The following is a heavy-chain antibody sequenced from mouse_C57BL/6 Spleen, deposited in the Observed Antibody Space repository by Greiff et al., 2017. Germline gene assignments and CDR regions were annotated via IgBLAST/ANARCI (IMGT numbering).Heavy chain of an antibody. J-gene: IGHJ3*01. D-gene: IGHD2-5*01. CDR2: ISDGGSYT. Sequence: EVQVVESGGGLVKPGGSLKLSCAASGFTFSSYAMSWVRQTPEKRLEWVATISDGGSYTYYPDNVKGRFTISRDNAKNNLYLQMSHLKSEDTAMYYCASGRGSNYWFAYWGQGTLVTVSA. CDR1: GFTFSSYA. V-gene: IGHV5-4*01. CDR3: ASGRGSNYWFAY.